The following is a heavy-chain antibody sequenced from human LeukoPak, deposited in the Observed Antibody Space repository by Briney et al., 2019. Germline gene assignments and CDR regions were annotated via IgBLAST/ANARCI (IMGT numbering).Heavy chain of an antibody. Sequence: PGGSLRLSCAASGFTLSSYAMSWVRQAPGKGLEWVSSISGSGGSTYYADSVKGRFTISRDNSKNTLYLQMNSLRAEDTAVYYCAKDLPGSNRRTYYYYYGMDVWGQGTTVTVSS. V-gene: IGHV3-23*01. J-gene: IGHJ6*02. CDR2: ISGSGGST. D-gene: IGHD1-14*01. CDR1: GFTLSSYA. CDR3: AKDLPGSNRRTYYYYYGMDV.